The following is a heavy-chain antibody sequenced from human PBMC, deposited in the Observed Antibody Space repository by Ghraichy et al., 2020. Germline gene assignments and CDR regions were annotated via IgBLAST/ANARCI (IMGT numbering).Heavy chain of an antibody. Sequence: GGSLRLSCAASGFTFSSYWMSWVRQAPGKGLEWVANIKQDGSEKYYVDSVKGRFTISRDNAKNSLYLQMNSLRAEDTAVYYCARAGDSGYDLEGYWGQGTLVTVSS. V-gene: IGHV3-7*01. D-gene: IGHD5-12*01. J-gene: IGHJ4*02. CDR1: GFTFSSYW. CDR2: IKQDGSEK. CDR3: ARAGDSGYDLEGY.